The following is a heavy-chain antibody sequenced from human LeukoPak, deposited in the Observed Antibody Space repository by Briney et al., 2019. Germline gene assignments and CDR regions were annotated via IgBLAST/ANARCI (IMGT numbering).Heavy chain of an antibody. CDR1: GGSISSYY. V-gene: IGHV4-59*01. J-gene: IGHJ6*02. CDR3: ARTRAGYCSGGSCPDYYYYGMDV. CDR2: IYHSGST. Sequence: TSETRSLTCTVSGGSISSYYWSWIRQPPRKGLEWVGYIYHSGSTNYNPSLKSRVTTSVDTSKNQFSLKLSSVTAADTAVYYCARTRAGYCSGGSCPDYYYYGMDVWGQGTTVTVSS. D-gene: IGHD2-15*01.